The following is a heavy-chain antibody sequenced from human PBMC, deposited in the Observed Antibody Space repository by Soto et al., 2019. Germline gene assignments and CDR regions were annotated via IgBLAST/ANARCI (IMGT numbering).Heavy chain of an antibody. Sequence: QVQLQESGPGLVKPSETLSLNCTVSGGPISSYYWSWIRQSPGKGLEWIGYIYYSGSTNYNPSLKSRVTISVDTCKHQFSRELSSVTAADTAVYYCARGSSGWAPRLDYWGEGTLVTVSS. CDR1: GGPISSYY. CDR3: ARGSSGWAPRLDY. D-gene: IGHD6-19*01. V-gene: IGHV4-59*01. J-gene: IGHJ4*02. CDR2: IYYSGST.